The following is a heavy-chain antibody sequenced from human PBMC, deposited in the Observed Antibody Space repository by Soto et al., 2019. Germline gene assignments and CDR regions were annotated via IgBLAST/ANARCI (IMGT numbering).Heavy chain of an antibody. CDR3: ARESLRGMDV. V-gene: IGHV1-8*01. Sequence: QVQLVQSGAEVKKPGASVKVSCKASGYTFTSYDINWVRQATGQGLEWMGWMNPNSGNTAYAQKFXXTVTMTRNASITTASMELSSLRSEDTAVYYCARESLRGMDVWGQGTTVTVSS. CDR2: MNPNSGNT. J-gene: IGHJ6*02. CDR1: GYTFTSYD.